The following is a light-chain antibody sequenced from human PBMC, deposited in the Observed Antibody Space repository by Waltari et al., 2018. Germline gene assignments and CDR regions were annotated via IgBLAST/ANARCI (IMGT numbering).Light chain of an antibody. CDR1: RSDIVGFQF. CDR3: SAYAGGNTLV. V-gene: IGLV2-8*01. Sequence: QSALTQPASVSGSPGQSITISCSGTRSDIVGFQFVSWYQQYPHRAPQLILYEVTERPSGVPDRFSGSKSGNTASLTVSGLQIEDEADYFCSAYAGGNTLVFGGGTRLTVL. CDR2: EVT. J-gene: IGLJ2*01.